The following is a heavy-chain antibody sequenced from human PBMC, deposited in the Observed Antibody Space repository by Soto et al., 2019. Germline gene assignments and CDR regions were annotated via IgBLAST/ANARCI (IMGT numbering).Heavy chain of an antibody. J-gene: IGHJ4*02. CDR1: GGSFSGYY. CDR2: INHSGST. D-gene: IGHD2-8*02. CDR3: ARDKITGLFDY. Sequence: QVQPQQWGAGLLKPSETLSLTCAVYGGSFSGYYWTWIRQPPGMGLEWIGEINHSGSTNYNPSLKSRVTISVDTSKNQFSLKLTSVTAADTAVYYCARDKITGLFDYWGQGTLVTVSS. V-gene: IGHV4-34*01.